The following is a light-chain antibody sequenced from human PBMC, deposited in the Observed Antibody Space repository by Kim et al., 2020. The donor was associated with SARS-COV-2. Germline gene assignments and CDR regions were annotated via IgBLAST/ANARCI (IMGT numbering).Light chain of an antibody. CDR3: QYSGT. CDR1: QSVTSTI. Sequence: IVLTQSPGTLSLSPGERATLSCRASQSVTSTILGWYQQKPGQAPRLLIYGATSRATGIPDRFSGSGSGTDFTLTISRLEPEDFAVYHCQYSGTFGQGTKLEI. CDR2: GAT. J-gene: IGKJ2*01. V-gene: IGKV3-20*01.